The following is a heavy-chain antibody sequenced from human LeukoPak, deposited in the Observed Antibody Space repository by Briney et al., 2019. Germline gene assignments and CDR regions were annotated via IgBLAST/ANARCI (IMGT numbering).Heavy chain of an antibody. J-gene: IGHJ4*02. CDR1: GGSISSYH. D-gene: IGHD1-26*01. V-gene: IGHV4-59*01. Sequence: PSETLSLTCTVSGGSISSYHWSWIRQPPAKGLEWIGYIYYSGSTNYNPSLKSRVTISVDTSKNQFSLKLSSVTAADTAVYYCARGFRGASFDYWGQGTLVTVSS. CDR2: IYYSGST. CDR3: ARGFRGASFDY.